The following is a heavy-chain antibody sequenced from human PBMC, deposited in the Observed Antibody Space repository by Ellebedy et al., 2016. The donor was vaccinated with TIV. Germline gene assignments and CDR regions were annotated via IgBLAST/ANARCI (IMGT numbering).Heavy chain of an antibody. D-gene: IGHD1-14*01. CDR1: GGSISGSGYY. Sequence: SETLSLXXTVSGGSISGSGYYWGWIRQPPGKGLEWIGSIYYSGSTHYNPSLKSRVTISVDTSKNQFSLRLSSVTAADTAVYYCARHVGLTTTDFWGQGTLVTVSS. V-gene: IGHV4-39*01. CDR3: ARHVGLTTTDF. CDR2: IYYSGST. J-gene: IGHJ4*02.